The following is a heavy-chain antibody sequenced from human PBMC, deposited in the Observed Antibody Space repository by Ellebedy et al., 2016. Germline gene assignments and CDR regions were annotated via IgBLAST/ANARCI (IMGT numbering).Heavy chain of an antibody. CDR3: ARIFIAAAGNGLDV. Sequence: SQTLSLTXXISGDSVSSNSAAWNWIRQSPSRGLEWLGRTYYGSKWYNDYAVSVKGRITINPDTSKNQFSLQLNSVTPEDTAVYYCARIFIAAAGNGLDVWGQGTTVTVSS. V-gene: IGHV6-1*01. D-gene: IGHD6-25*01. CDR1: GDSVSSNSAA. CDR2: TYYGSKWYN. J-gene: IGHJ6*02.